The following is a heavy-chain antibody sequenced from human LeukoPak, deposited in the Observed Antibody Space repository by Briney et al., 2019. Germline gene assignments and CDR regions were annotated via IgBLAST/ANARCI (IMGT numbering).Heavy chain of an antibody. J-gene: IGHJ4*02. Sequence: SETLSPTCTVSGGSISSSSYYWGWIRQPPGKGLEWIGSIYYSGSTYYNPSLKSRVTISVDTSKNQFSLKLSSVTAADTAVYYCARPIGGYYDSSVGYWGQGTLVTVSS. CDR3: ARPIGGYYDSSVGY. CDR1: GGSISSSSYY. D-gene: IGHD3-22*01. CDR2: IYYSGST. V-gene: IGHV4-39*01.